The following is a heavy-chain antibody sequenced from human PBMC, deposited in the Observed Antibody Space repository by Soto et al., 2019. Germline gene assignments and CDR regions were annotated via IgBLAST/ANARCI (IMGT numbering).Heavy chain of an antibody. CDR1: GGSISSYY. D-gene: IGHD3-10*01. CDR3: ARYYYGSGSYFDY. Sequence: QVQLQESGPGLVKPSETLSLTCTVSGGSISSYYWSWIRQPPGKGLEWIGYIYYSGSTNYNPSLKSGVTISVDTSKNQFSLKLSSVTAADTAVYYCARYYYGSGSYFDYWGQGTLVTVSS. CDR2: IYYSGST. J-gene: IGHJ4*02. V-gene: IGHV4-59*01.